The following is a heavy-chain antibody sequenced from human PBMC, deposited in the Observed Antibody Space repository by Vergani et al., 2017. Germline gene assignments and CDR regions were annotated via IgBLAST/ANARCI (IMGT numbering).Heavy chain of an antibody. J-gene: IGHJ4*02. V-gene: IGHV1-8*01. Sequence: QVQLVQSGAEVKKPGASVKVSCQASGYTFSSYDINWVRQATGQGLEWMGWMNLNSGNTGYAQKFQGRVTMTRNTSIGTAYMELSSLSSEDTAVYYCASAKTLTGGKYYFDYWGQGTLVTVSS. D-gene: IGHD3-16*01. CDR3: ASAKTLTGGKYYFDY. CDR2: MNLNSGNT. CDR1: GYTFSSYD.